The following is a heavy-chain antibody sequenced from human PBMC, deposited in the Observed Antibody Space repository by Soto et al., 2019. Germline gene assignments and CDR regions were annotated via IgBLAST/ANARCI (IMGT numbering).Heavy chain of an antibody. D-gene: IGHD6-13*01. J-gene: IGHJ6*02. Sequence: RLSCAASGFTFDDYAMHWVRQAPGKGLEWVSLISWDGGSTYYADSVKGRFTISRDNSKNSLYLQMNSLRAEDTALYYCAKDIRTAAGRHYGMDVWGQGTTVTVSS. CDR2: ISWDGGST. CDR3: AKDIRTAAGRHYGMDV. V-gene: IGHV3-43D*04. CDR1: GFTFDDYA.